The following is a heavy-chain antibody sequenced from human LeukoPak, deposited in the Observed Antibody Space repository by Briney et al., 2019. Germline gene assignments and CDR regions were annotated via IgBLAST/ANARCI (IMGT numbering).Heavy chain of an antibody. D-gene: IGHD6-19*01. J-gene: IGHJ4*02. V-gene: IGHV4-39*01. CDR3: AKQGSGWTPWLD. Sequence: SETLSLTCTVSGDSIHSVYYFWGWIRQPPGKGLEWIGSVYFDGDTSYSPSLKSRVIISVDTSKNQFSLNLTSVTAADTAVYYCAKQGSGWTPWLDWGQGTLVTVSS. CDR2: VYFDGDT. CDR1: GDSIHSVYYF.